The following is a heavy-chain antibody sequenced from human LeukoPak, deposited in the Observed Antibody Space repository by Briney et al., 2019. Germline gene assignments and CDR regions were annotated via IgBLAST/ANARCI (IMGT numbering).Heavy chain of an antibody. CDR2: LYPGVNT. Sequence: SETLSLTCTVSGGPIYSYYWSWIRQSAGKGLEWIGRLYPGVNTNYNPSLKSRVSMSVDTSKNQFSLKLSSVTAADTAVYYCARVGSGWPFDYWGQGTLVTVSS. V-gene: IGHV4-4*07. D-gene: IGHD6-19*01. CDR1: GGPIYSYY. CDR3: ARVGSGWPFDY. J-gene: IGHJ4*02.